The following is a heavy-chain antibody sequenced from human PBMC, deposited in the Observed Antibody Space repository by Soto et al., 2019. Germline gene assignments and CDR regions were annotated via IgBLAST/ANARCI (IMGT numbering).Heavy chain of an antibody. CDR2: IKSKTDGGTT. Sequence: EVQLVESGGDLVKPGGSLRLSCAASGSTFSNAWMTWVRQAPGKGLEWVGHIKSKTDGGTTHYAAPVEGRFTISRDDSKNTLYLHMNSQKTEDTAVYYCSTYDYIWGTDRYRWAYWGQGTLVTVSS. J-gene: IGHJ4*02. V-gene: IGHV3-15*01. D-gene: IGHD3-16*02. CDR1: GSTFSNAW. CDR3: STYDYIWGTDRYRWAY.